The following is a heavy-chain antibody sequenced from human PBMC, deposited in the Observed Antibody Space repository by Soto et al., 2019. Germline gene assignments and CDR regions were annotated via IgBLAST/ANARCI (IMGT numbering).Heavy chain of an antibody. D-gene: IGHD3-16*01. Sequence: PSETLSLTCTVSGGSLRDYGHFWTWIRQRPGSGLEWIGYTSYTGVTYSSPSLQSRISISVDTSKNQFSLTLNSVTAADTAVYYLATDPGGPPLNRFDSWGHGTLVTVSS. J-gene: IGHJ5*01. V-gene: IGHV4-31*03. CDR2: TSYTGVT. CDR1: GGSLRDYGHF. CDR3: ATDPGGPPLNRFDS.